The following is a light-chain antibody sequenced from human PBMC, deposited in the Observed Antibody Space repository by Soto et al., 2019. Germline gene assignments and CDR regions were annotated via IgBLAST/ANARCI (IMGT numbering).Light chain of an antibody. Sequence: DIVMTQSPDSLAVSLGERATINCKSSRSVLHSSNNQNYLAWYQQKPRQSPKLLIYWASTRESGVPDRFSGSGSWTDFTLTINDLQAEDVAVYYCQQYYSAPYTFGQGSQVEIK. CDR2: WAS. V-gene: IGKV4-1*01. CDR3: QQYYSAPYT. J-gene: IGKJ2*01. CDR1: RSVLHSSNNQNY.